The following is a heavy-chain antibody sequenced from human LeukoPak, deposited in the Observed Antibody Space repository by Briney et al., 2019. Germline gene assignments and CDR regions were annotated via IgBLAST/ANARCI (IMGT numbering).Heavy chain of an antibody. CDR3: AKALILGYCSSTSCYEVDY. Sequence: PGGSLRLSCAASGFTFSSYAMSWVRQAPGKGLEWVSAISGSGGSTYYADSVEGRFTISRDNSKNTLYLQMNSLRAEDTAVYYCAKALILGYCSSTSCYEVDYWGQGTLVTVSS. V-gene: IGHV3-23*01. CDR1: GFTFSSYA. J-gene: IGHJ4*02. D-gene: IGHD2-2*01. CDR2: ISGSGGST.